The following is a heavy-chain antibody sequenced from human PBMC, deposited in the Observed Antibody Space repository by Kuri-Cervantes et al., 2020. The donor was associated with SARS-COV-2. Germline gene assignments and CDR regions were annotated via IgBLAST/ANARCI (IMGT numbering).Heavy chain of an antibody. CDR1: GFTFSGSA. CDR2: IRSKANSYAT. V-gene: IGHV3-73*01. Sequence: GESLKISCAASGFTFSGSAMHWVRQASGKGLEWVGRIRSKANSYATAYAASVKGRSTISRDDSKNTAYLQMNSLKTEDTAVYYCTRRGPQQQLVRNYYYGMDVWGQGTTVTVSS. J-gene: IGHJ6*02. D-gene: IGHD6-13*01. CDR3: TRRGPQQQLVRNYYYGMDV.